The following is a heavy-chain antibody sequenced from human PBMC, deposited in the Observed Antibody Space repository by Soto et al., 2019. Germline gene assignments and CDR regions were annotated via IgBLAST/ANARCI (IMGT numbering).Heavy chain of an antibody. D-gene: IGHD3-22*01. CDR2: IYSGGST. CDR3: ASRESSGYYGRYNYYYYGMDV. Sequence: GGSLRLSCAASGFTVSSNYMSWVRQAPGKGLERVSVIYSGGSTYYADSVKGRFTISRDNSKNTLYLQMNSLRAEDTAVYYCASRESSGYYGRYNYYYYGMDVWGQGTTVTVSS. J-gene: IGHJ6*02. V-gene: IGHV3-66*01. CDR1: GFTVSSNY.